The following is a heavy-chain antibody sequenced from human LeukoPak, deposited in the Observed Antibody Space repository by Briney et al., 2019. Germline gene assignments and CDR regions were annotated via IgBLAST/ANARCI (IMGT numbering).Heavy chain of an antibody. D-gene: IGHD6-13*01. CDR3: ARVGSSSSNWFDP. J-gene: IGHJ5*02. Sequence: GGSLRLSCAASGFTFSNYNMNWVRQAPGKGLEWVSSISSSSSYIYYADSVKGRFTISRDNAKNSLYLQMNSLRAEDTAVYYCARVGSSSSNWFDPWGQGTLVTVSS. CDR2: ISSSSSYI. CDR1: GFTFSNYN. V-gene: IGHV3-21*04.